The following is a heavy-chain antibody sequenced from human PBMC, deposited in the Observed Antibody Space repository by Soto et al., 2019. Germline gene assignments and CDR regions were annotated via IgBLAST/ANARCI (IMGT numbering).Heavy chain of an antibody. J-gene: IGHJ4*02. V-gene: IGHV3-21*01. CDR2: VSSSSSYI. CDR3: ARCMGFDGSGYAFFHS. Sequence: EVQLVESGGGLVKPGGSLRLSCAASGFTFSGHTINWVRQAPGKGLEWVSSVSSSSSYIYYADSVKGRFTVSRDNAEKSLYLQMNSLRAEDTAMYYCARCMGFDGSGYAFFHSWGQGTLVTVSS. CDR1: GFTFSGHT. D-gene: IGHD3-10*01.